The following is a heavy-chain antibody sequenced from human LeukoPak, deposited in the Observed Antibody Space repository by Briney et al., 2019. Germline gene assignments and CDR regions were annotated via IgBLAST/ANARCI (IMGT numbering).Heavy chain of an antibody. Sequence: GASVKVSCKASGYTFTSYGISWVRQAPGQGLEWMGGIIPIFGTANYAQKFQGRVTITADESTSTAYMELSSLRSEDTAVYYCARAQTNTIFGVVIVYSFDYWGQGTLVTVSS. CDR3: ARAQTNTIFGVVIVYSFDY. D-gene: IGHD3-3*01. CDR2: IIPIFGTA. V-gene: IGHV1-69*13. CDR1: GYTFTSYG. J-gene: IGHJ4*02.